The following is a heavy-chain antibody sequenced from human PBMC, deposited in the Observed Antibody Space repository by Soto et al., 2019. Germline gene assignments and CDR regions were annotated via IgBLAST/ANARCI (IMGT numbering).Heavy chain of an antibody. D-gene: IGHD3-3*01. V-gene: IGHV1-2*02. CDR2: INPATGAA. CDR1: GYPVTAYY. J-gene: IGHJ3*02. CDR3: AGGGGVGVAGSAAFDM. Sequence: QLHLVQSGAVVKKPGASVTVSCSASGYPVTAYYMHWVRQAPGRGLEWMGGINPATGAAKYTQTFQGRGPMTRDTSTSTVFMELSGLTSEDTAVFYGAGGGGVGVAGSAAFDMWGQGTLVTVSS.